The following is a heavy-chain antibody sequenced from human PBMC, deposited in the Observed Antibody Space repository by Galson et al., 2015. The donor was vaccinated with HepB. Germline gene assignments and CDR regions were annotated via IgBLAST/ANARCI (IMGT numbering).Heavy chain of an antibody. V-gene: IGHV3-7*03. CDR2: IKQDGSEK. CDR3: ARDLPLYDYVWGSYGSEEGY. J-gene: IGHJ4*02. CDR1: GFTFSSYR. D-gene: IGHD3-16*02. Sequence: SLRLSCAASGFTFSSYRMSWVRQAPGKGLEWVANIKQDGSEKYYVDSVKGRFTISRDNAKNSLYLQMNSLRAEDTAVYYCARDLPLYDYVWGSYGSEEGYWGQGTLVTVSS.